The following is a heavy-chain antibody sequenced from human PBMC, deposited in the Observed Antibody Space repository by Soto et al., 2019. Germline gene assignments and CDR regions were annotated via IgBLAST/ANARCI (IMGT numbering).Heavy chain of an antibody. J-gene: IGHJ4*02. Sequence: GGSLRLSCAASGFTFSNNGMHWVRQAPGKGLEWVAVIWYDGSNKYYADSVKGRFTISRDNSKNTLYLQMNSLRAEDTAVYYCARDLGSTGDFGGDYWGQGTLVTVSS. V-gene: IGHV3-33*01. CDR2: IWYDGSNK. CDR3: ARDLGSTGDFGGDY. D-gene: IGHD3-10*01. CDR1: GFTFSNNG.